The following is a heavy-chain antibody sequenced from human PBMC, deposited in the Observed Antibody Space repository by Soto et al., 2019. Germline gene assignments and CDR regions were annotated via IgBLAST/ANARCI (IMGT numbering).Heavy chain of an antibody. V-gene: IGHV4-39*01. Sequence: KTSETLSLTXTVSGDSISSSTYYWGWTRQPPGKGLEWIGCIYHTGTTYYNPSLKSRVTISVDTSKNQFSLKLSSVTAADTAVYYCARPYFSSSSMFDYWGQGTLVTVSS. CDR3: ARPYFSSSSMFDY. J-gene: IGHJ4*02. CDR1: GDSISSSTYY. D-gene: IGHD6-6*01. CDR2: IYHTGTT.